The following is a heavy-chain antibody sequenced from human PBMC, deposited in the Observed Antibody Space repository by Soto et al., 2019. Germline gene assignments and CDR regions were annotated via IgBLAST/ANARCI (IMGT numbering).Heavy chain of an antibody. Sequence: QVQVVQSGAEVKKPGSSVRVSCKASGGTFSSFVVIWVRQAPGQGLEWMGETIPIFASANYAQNFQGRVAINSDDFTNTVYMELSNLRSDDAAVYYCAAGEKSGYYGFDVWGQGTTVIVSS. D-gene: IGHD3-16*01. CDR3: AAGEKSGYYGFDV. J-gene: IGHJ6*02. V-gene: IGHV1-69*01. CDR1: GGTFSSFV. CDR2: TIPIFASA.